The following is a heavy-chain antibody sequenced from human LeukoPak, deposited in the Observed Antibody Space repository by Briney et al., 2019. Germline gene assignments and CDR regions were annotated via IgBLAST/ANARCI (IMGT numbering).Heavy chain of an antibody. CDR1: GYTFTGNY. Sequence: ASVKVSCKASGYTFTGNYMHWVRQAPGQGLEWMGRINPNSGGTNYAQKFQGRVSMTTDTSISTGYMELRRLRSDDTAVYYCARGPWLGVWGKGTTVTVSS. J-gene: IGHJ6*04. CDR3: ARGPWLGV. CDR2: INPNSGGT. V-gene: IGHV1-2*06. D-gene: IGHD3-22*01.